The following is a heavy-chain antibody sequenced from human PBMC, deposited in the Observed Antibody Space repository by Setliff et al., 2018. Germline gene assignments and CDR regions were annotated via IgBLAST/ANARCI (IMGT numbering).Heavy chain of an antibody. CDR2: ISAYSGNA. Sequence: AASVKVSCKTSGYSFSDSVVSWVRQAPGQGLEWVGWISAYSGNAYYAQRLQDRVTLTTDTSTTTAYMELRSLRADDTAVYYCARINFYVSSGYYYAPELWGQGTTVTVSS. J-gene: IGHJ4*02. D-gene: IGHD3-22*01. V-gene: IGHV1-18*01. CDR3: ARINFYVSSGYYYAPEL. CDR1: GYSFSDSV.